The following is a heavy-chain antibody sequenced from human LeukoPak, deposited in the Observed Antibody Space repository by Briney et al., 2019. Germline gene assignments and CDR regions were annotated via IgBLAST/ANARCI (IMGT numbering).Heavy chain of an antibody. Sequence: GGSLRLSCAASGFTFDDYAMHWVRQAPGKGLEWVSLISWDGGSTYYVDSVKGRFTVSRDNSLNTLHLQMNSLRTGDTAVYYCAREFGHDRWYFDYWGQGALVTVSS. V-gene: IGHV3-43D*03. CDR1: GFTFDDYA. CDR2: ISWDGGST. D-gene: IGHD5-12*01. J-gene: IGHJ4*02. CDR3: AREFGHDRWYFDY.